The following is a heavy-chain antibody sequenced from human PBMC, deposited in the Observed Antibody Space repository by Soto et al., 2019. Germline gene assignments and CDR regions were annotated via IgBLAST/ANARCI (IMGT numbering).Heavy chain of an antibody. V-gene: IGHV4-34*01. CDR3: ARGGTSSRRAVAGYFHY. CDR2: INHSGST. J-gene: IGHJ1*01. Sequence: SETLSLTCAVYGGSFSGYYWSWIRQPPGKGLEWIGEINHSGSTNYNPSLKSRVTISVDTSKNQFSLKMSSVTAADTAVYYCARGGTSSRRAVAGYFHYWGQGIQVTVSS. CDR1: GGSFSGYY. D-gene: IGHD1-7*01.